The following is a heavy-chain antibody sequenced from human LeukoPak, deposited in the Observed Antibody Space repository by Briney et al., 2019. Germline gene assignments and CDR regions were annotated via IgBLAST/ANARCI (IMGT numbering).Heavy chain of an antibody. CDR1: GGSFNDYY. CDR3: ARRDYLDHFYFIDV. V-gene: IGHV4-34*01. J-gene: IGHJ6*03. CDR2: IKPSGRT. Sequence: SETLSLTCAVYGGSFNDYYWIWIRQPPGKGLEWIGEIKPSGRTNYNPSLESRVTISVDTSKNHFSLKLSSVTAADTAVYYCARRDYLDHFYFIDVWDKGNTVTVSS. D-gene: IGHD3-10*01.